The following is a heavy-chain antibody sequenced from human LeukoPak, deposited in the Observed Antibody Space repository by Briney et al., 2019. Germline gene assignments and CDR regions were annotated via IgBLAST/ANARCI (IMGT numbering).Heavy chain of an antibody. V-gene: IGHV3-30*02. J-gene: IGHJ4*02. CDR1: GFTFSSYG. CDR3: ARERSTSNWYGTPDFDY. Sequence: GGSLRLSCAASGFTFSSYGMHWVRQAPGKGLEWVAFIRYDGSNKYYADSVKGRFTISRDNSKNTLYLQMNSLRAEDTALYHCARERSTSNWYGTPDFDYWGQGTLVTVSS. D-gene: IGHD6-13*01. CDR2: IRYDGSNK.